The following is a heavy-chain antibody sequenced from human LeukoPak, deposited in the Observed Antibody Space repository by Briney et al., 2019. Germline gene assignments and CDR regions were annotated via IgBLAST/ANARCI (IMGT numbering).Heavy chain of an antibody. CDR1: GFIVSNNY. V-gene: IGHV3-20*01. CDR3: ARVYYDFWSGYYTVFDY. J-gene: IGHJ4*02. D-gene: IGHD3-3*01. Sequence: GGSLRLSCVASGFIVSNNYMSWVRQAPGMGLEWVSGINWNGGSTGYADSVKGRFTVSRDNAKNSLYLQMNSLRAEDTALYHCARVYYDFWSGYYTVFDYWGQGTLVTVSS. CDR2: INWNGGST.